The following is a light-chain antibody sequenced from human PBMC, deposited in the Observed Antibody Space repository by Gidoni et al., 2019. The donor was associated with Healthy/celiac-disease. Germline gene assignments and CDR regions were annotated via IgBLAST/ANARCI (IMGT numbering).Light chain of an antibody. J-gene: IGKJ4*01. Sequence: DIQLTQSPSFLSASVGDRVTITCRASQGISSYLAWYQQKPGKAPKLLIYAASTLQIGVPSRFSGSGSGTEFTLTISSLQPEDFATYYCQQLNSYPVTFGGGTKVEIK. CDR2: AAS. CDR1: QGISSY. V-gene: IGKV1-9*01. CDR3: QQLNSYPVT.